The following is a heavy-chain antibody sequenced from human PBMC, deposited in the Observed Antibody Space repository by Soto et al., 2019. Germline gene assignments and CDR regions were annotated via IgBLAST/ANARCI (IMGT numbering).Heavy chain of an antibody. CDR3: SNRETRNSRLRYFDWLLHGIDY. V-gene: IGHV3-30*18. J-gene: IGHJ4*02. CDR2: ISYDGSNK. Sequence: GGSLRLSCAASGFTFSSYGMHWVRQAPGKGLERVAVISYDGSNKYYADSVKGRFTISRDNSKNTLYLQMNSLRAEDTAVYYCSNRETRNSRLRYFDWLLHGIDYWGQGTLVTVSS. CDR1: GFTFSSYG. D-gene: IGHD3-9*01.